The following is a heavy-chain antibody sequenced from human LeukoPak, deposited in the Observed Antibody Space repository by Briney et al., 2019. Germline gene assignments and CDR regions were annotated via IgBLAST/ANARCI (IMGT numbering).Heavy chain of an antibody. V-gene: IGHV3-33*01. CDR2: IWYGGSNK. CDR1: GFTFSSYG. D-gene: IGHD1-26*01. CDR3: ARSAVGTSCCTAVDY. Sequence: PGRSLRHSCAASGFTFSSYGMHWVRQAPGKGLEWVAVIWYGGSNKYYADSVKGRFTISRDNSKNTLYLQMNSLRAEDTAEYYCARSAVGTSCCTAVDYWGQGTLVTVSS. J-gene: IGHJ4*02.